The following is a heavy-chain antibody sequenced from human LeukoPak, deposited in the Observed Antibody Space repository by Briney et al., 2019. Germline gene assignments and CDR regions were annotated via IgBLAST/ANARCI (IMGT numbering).Heavy chain of an antibody. V-gene: IGHV1-2*02. J-gene: IGHJ3*02. CDR1: GYTFTGYY. Sequence: ASVKVSCKASGYTFTGYYMHWVRQAPGQGLEWMGWINPNSGGTNYAQKFQGRVTMTRDTSISTAYMELSRLRSDDTAVYYCARKPSTYYYGSGSYYNDAFDIWGQGTIVTVSS. D-gene: IGHD3-10*01. CDR3: ARKPSTYYYGSGSYYNDAFDI. CDR2: INPNSGGT.